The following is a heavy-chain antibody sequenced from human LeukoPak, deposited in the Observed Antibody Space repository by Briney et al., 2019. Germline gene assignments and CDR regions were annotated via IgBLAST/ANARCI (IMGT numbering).Heavy chain of an antibody. V-gene: IGHV3-21*01. Sequence: GGSLRLSCAASGFSFSSFSMNWVRQAPGKGLEWVSSISNNSSSIYYADSVKGRFTISRDNAKNSLYLQMNSLRAEDTAVYYCARDESDSSGYLFDYWGQGTLVTVSS. D-gene: IGHD3-22*01. CDR3: ARDESDSSGYLFDY. J-gene: IGHJ4*02. CDR2: ISNNSSSI. CDR1: GFSFSSFS.